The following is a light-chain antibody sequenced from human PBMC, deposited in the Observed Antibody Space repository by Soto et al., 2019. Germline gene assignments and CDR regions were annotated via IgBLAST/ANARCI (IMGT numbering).Light chain of an antibody. CDR2: LSSDGSH. V-gene: IGLV4-69*01. J-gene: IGLJ2*01. Sequence: QSVLTQSPSASASLGALVKLTCTLSSGHSSYAIAWHQQQPEKGPRYLMKLSSDGSHSKGDGIPDRFSGSSSGAERYLTISSLQSEDEADYYCQTWDTGARVVFGGGTKLTV. CDR1: SGHSSYA. CDR3: QTWDTGARVV.